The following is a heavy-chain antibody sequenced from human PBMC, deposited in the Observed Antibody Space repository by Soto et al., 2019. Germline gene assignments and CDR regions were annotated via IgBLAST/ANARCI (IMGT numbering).Heavy chain of an antibody. CDR3: ARESPGRYCSSTSCPRMDV. Sequence: SQRLSCAAPGFTFSSYSMNWFRQAPGKGLEWVSYISNSSSTIYYADSVKGRFTISRDNAKNSLYLQMNSLRDEDTAVYYCARESPGRYCSSTSCPRMDVWGQGTTVTVSS. D-gene: IGHD2-2*01. CDR1: GFTFSSYS. J-gene: IGHJ6*02. V-gene: IGHV3-48*02. CDR2: ISNSSSTI.